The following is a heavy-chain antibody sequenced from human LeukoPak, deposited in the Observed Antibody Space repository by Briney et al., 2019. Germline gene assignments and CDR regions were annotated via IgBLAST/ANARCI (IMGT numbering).Heavy chain of an antibody. CDR2: IRVHNGDT. Sequence: ASVKFSCKASGYMFAVFGITWVRQAPGQGLDWMGSIRVHNGDTNYAQKFQGRLTITTDTSSTTAYMELRSLKSDDTAVYYCARDRYGVGVAFDFWGQGTMVTVSS. CDR3: ARDRYGVGVAFDF. V-gene: IGHV1-18*01. CDR1: GYMFAVFG. D-gene: IGHD3-9*01. J-gene: IGHJ3*01.